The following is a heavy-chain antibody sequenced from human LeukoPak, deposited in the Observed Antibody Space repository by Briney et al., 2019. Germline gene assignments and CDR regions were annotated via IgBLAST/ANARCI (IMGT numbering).Heavy chain of an antibody. CDR2: IYHSGST. D-gene: IGHD3-22*01. J-gene: IGHJ1*01. Sequence: SETLSLTCTASGYSISSGYYWGWIRQPPGKGLEWIGSIYHSGSTYYNPSLKSRVTISVDTSKNQFSLKLSSVTAADTAVYYCASQPEGYYYDSSGYYSTPVYFQHWGQGTLVTVSS. V-gene: IGHV4-38-2*02. CDR1: GYSISSGYY. CDR3: ASQPEGYYYDSSGYYSTPVYFQH.